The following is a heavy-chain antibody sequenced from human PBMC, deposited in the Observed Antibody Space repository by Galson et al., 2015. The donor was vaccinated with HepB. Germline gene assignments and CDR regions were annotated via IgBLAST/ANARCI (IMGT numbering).Heavy chain of an antibody. Sequence: SLRLSCAVSGFTVNDNYMAWVRQAPGKGLEWVSVIFTGGRTYTADFVRGRFTISRDTAKNILNLEMNNLKTEDTAVYYCVLYPGPWGQGTLVTVSS. D-gene: IGHD3-16*02. V-gene: IGHV3-66*02. J-gene: IGHJ1*01. CDR2: IFTGGRT. CDR3: VLYPGP. CDR1: GFTVNDNY.